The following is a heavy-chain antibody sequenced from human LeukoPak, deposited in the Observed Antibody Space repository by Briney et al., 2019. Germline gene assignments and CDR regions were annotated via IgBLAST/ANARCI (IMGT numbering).Heavy chain of an antibody. V-gene: IGHV3-43*01. D-gene: IGHD4-11*01. CDR3: AKDITPSSKSGYFDY. CDR1: GFTFDDYT. Sequence: PGGSLRLSCAASGFTFDDYTMHWVRQAPGKGLEWVSLISWDGGSTYYADSVKGRFTISRDNSKNSLYLQMSSLRTEDTALYYCAKDITPSSKSGYFDYWGQGTLVTVSS. CDR2: ISWDGGST. J-gene: IGHJ4*02.